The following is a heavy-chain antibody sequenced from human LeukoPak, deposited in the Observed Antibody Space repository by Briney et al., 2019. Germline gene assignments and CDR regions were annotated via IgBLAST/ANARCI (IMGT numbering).Heavy chain of an antibody. Sequence: PGGSLRLSCVASGFTFSSYWMTWVRQAPGKGLEWVANIKQDGSEKNYVDSVRGRFTISRDNANKSLFLQMNSLRAGDTAVYYCARSVDVLSGYSPVGYWGQGTLVTVSS. CDR1: GFTFSSYW. D-gene: IGHD3-3*01. J-gene: IGHJ4*02. CDR2: IKQDGSEK. V-gene: IGHV3-7*01. CDR3: ARSVDVLSGYSPVGY.